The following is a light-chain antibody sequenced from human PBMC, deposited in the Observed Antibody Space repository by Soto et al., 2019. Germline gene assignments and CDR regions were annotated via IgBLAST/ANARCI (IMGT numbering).Light chain of an antibody. J-gene: IGKJ4*01. CDR1: QSVSSN. CDR2: GAS. Sequence: EIVMTQSPATLSVSPGERATLSCRASQSVSSNLAWFQQKPGQAPRLLIYGASTRATGIPARFSGSGSGTEFTLTISSLQSEDFAVYYCQQYNDSPPITFGGGTKVEIK. CDR3: QQYNDSPPIT. V-gene: IGKV3-15*01.